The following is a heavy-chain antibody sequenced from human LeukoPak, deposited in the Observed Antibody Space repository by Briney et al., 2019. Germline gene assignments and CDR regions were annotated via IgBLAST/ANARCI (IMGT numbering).Heavy chain of an antibody. CDR1: GFTVSSNY. D-gene: IGHD1-7*01. Sequence: PGGSLRLSCAASGFTVSSNYMSWVRQAPGKGLEWVSVIYSGGSTYYADSVKGRFTISRDNSKNTLYLQMNSLRAEDTAVYYCARGPKITETTLYYYYYMDVWGKGTTVTVSS. CDR3: ARGPKITETTLYYYYYMDV. CDR2: IYSGGST. V-gene: IGHV3-53*01. J-gene: IGHJ6*03.